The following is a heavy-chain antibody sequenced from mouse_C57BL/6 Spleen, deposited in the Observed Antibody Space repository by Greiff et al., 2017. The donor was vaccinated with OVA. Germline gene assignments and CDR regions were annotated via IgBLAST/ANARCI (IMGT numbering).Heavy chain of an antibody. Sequence: VQVVESGPGLVAPSQSLSITCTVSGFSLTSYAISWVRQPPGKGLEWLGVIWTGGGTNYNSALKSRLSISKDNSKSQVFLKMNSLQTDDTARYYCARNKAGMVDYAMDYWGQGTSVTVSS. D-gene: IGHD2-10*02. J-gene: IGHJ4*01. V-gene: IGHV2-9-1*01. CDR2: IWTGGGT. CDR1: GFSLTSYA. CDR3: ARNKAGMVDYAMDY.